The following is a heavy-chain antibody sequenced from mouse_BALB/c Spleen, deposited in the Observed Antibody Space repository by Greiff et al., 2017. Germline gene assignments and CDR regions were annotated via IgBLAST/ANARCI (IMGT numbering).Heavy chain of an antibody. CDR2: ISCYNGAT. CDR1: GYSFTGYY. CDR3: ARYRYDDYYAMDY. Sequence: LVKPGASVKISCKASGYSFTGYYMHWVKQSHGKSLEWIGYISCYNGATSYNQKFKGKATFTVDTSSSTAYMQINSLTSEDSAVYYCARYRYDDYYAMDYWGQGTSVTVSS. D-gene: IGHD2-14*01. V-gene: IGHV1S34*01. J-gene: IGHJ4*01.